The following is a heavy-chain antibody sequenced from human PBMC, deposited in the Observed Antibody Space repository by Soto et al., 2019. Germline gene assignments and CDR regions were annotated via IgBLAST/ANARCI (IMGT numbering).Heavy chain of an antibody. Sequence: EVQLSESGGGLVQPGGSLRLSCAASGFTFSSYAMNWVRQTPGMGLEWVSAITGGGGSAYYADSVKGRFTISRDNSKNTLYLQMNSLRADDTAVYYCAKDRQGSGPDFDLWGRGTLVTVSS. CDR2: ITGGGGSA. J-gene: IGHJ2*01. D-gene: IGHD3-10*01. CDR3: AKDRQGSGPDFDL. V-gene: IGHV3-23*01. CDR1: GFTFSSYA.